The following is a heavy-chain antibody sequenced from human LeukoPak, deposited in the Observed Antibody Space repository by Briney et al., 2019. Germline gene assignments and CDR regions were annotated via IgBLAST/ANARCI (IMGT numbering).Heavy chain of an antibody. CDR2: IYTNGIT. J-gene: IGHJ3*02. CDR1: GDSISDYY. Sequence: SETLSLTCTVSGDSISDYYWSWIRQPAGKGLELIGRIYTNGITNYNPSLKSRVITSVDTSKNQLSLRLSSVTAADTAVYYCARGVMTAIFAFDIWGQGTMVTVSS. CDR3: ARGVMTAIFAFDI. V-gene: IGHV4-4*07. D-gene: IGHD2-21*02.